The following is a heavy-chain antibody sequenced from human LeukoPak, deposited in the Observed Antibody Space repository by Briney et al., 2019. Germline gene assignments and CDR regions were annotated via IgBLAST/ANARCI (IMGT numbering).Heavy chain of an antibody. CDR3: VKHVGSRWSNNRFDP. D-gene: IGHD6-13*01. CDR2: VSRFGGTT. Sequence: LTEGSLRLSCVASGFTFDSYAMSWVRQAPAKGLHWVSAVSRFGGTTYYADSAKGRFTISRDNSNNTVYLQMNSLRVGDTALYYCVKHVGSRWSNNRFDPWGQGTLVTVS. V-gene: IGHV3-23*01. J-gene: IGHJ5*02. CDR1: GFTFDSYA.